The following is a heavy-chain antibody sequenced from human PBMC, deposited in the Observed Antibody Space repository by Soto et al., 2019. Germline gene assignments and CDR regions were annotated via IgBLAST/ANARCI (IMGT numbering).Heavy chain of an antibody. V-gene: IGHV3-64*01. CDR3: ARRIPFGYGMDV. Sequence: EVPLVESGGGLVQPGGSLRLSSAASGFTFSSYAMHWVRQAPGKGLEYVSAITSNGGNTDYASSVKGRFTISRDNSKNTLYLQMGSLRAEDMAVYYCARRIPFGYGMDVWGQGTTVTVSS. CDR1: GFTFSSYA. CDR2: ITSNGGNT. J-gene: IGHJ6*02. D-gene: IGHD2-21*01.